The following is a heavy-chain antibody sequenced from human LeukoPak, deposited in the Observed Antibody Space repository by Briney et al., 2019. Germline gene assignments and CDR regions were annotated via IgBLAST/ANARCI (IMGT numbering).Heavy chain of an antibody. D-gene: IGHD3-3*01. Sequence: GASVKVSCKASGYTFTGYYVHWVRQAPGQGLEWMGWINPHSGGTNYAQKFQGRVTITADKSTSTAYMELSSLRSEDTAVYYCASGVLVFGVVISRTWDYYYYYMDVWGKGTTVTISS. J-gene: IGHJ6*03. CDR1: GYTFTGYY. V-gene: IGHV1-2*02. CDR3: ASGVLVFGVVISRTWDYYYYYMDV. CDR2: INPHSGGT.